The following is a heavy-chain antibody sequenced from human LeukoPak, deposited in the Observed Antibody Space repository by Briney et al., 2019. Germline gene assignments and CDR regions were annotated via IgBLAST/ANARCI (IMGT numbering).Heavy chain of an antibody. V-gene: IGHV3-21*01. D-gene: IGHD3-3*01. Sequence: PGGSLRLSCAASGFTFSSYSMNWVRQAPGKGLEWVSSISSSSSYIYYADSVKGRFTISRDNAKNSLYLQMNSLRAEDTAVYYCARVGDLPPSHTRLTYYMDVWGKGTTVTVSS. CDR2: ISSSSSYI. J-gene: IGHJ6*03. CDR3: ARVGDLPPSHTRLTYYMDV. CDR1: GFTFSSYS.